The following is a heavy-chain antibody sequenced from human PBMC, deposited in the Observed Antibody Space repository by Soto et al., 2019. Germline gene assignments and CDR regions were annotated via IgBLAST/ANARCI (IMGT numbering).Heavy chain of an antibody. CDR3: ARAHYGSGSYYKAYYYYYMDV. J-gene: IGHJ6*03. V-gene: IGHV4-31*03. CDR2: IYYSGST. Sequence: QVQLQESGPGLVKPSQTLSLTCTVSGGSISSGTYYWSWIRQHPGKGLEWIGYIYYSGSTYYNPSLKSRVTISVDTSKNQFSLKLSSVTAADTAVYYCARAHYGSGSYYKAYYYYYMDVWGKGTTVTVSS. D-gene: IGHD3-10*01. CDR1: GGSISSGTYY.